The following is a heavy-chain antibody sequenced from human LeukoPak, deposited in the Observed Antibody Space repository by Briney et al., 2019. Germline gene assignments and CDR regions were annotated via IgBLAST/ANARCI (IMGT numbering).Heavy chain of an antibody. J-gene: IGHJ6*02. V-gene: IGHV3-48*01. CDR3: ARDQVVAATSRYYYYGMDV. CDR1: GCTFSSYS. CDR2: ISGSSSTI. Sequence: GGSLRLSCAASGCTFSSYSMNWVRQAPGKGLEWGSYISGSSSTIYYADSVKGRFTISRDNSKNTLYLQMNSLRAEDTAVYYCARDQVVAATSRYYYYGMDVWGQGTTVTVSS. D-gene: IGHD2-15*01.